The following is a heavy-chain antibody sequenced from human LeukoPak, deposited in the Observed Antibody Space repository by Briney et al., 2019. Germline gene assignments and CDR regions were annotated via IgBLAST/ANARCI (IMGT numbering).Heavy chain of an antibody. V-gene: IGHV3-7*01. CDR1: GFTFSSYW. CDR2: IKQGGSEK. CDR3: ALGVVITFFDY. J-gene: IGHJ4*02. D-gene: IGHD3-22*01. Sequence: PGGSLRLSCAASGFTFSSYWMSWVRQAPGKGLEWVANIKQGGSEKYYVDSVKGRFTISRDNAKNSLYLQMNSLRAEDTAVYYCALGVVITFFDYWGQGTLVTVSS.